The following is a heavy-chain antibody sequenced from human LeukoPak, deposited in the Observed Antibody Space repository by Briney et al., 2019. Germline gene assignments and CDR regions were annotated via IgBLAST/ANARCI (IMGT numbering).Heavy chain of an antibody. CDR3: TRHGGRDYYDSSEDAFDI. CDR1: GFTFSGSA. V-gene: IGHV3-73*01. CDR2: IRSKSHSYAT. J-gene: IGHJ3*02. Sequence: PGGSLTLSCAASGFTFSGSAMHWVRQASRKGQERVGRIRSKSHSYATAYAASVKGRFTISRDDSKNTAYLQMKSLKTEDTAVYYCTRHGGRDYYDSSEDAFDIWGQGTMVIVSS. D-gene: IGHD3-22*01.